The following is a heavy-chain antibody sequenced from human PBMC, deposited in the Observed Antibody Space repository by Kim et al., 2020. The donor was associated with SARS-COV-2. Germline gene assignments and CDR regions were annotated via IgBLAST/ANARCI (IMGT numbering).Heavy chain of an antibody. CDR2: ISGSGAFT. J-gene: IGHJ4*02. CDR3: AKDGSGRPFDY. Sequence: GGSLRLSCAASGFALSSHAMGWVRQAPGKGLEWVSIISGSGAFTSYYADSVKGRFSISRDDSKNTLYLQMNSLRAEDTAVYYCAKDGSGRPFDYWGQGTL. V-gene: IGHV3-23*01. CDR1: GFALSSHA. D-gene: IGHD3-10*01.